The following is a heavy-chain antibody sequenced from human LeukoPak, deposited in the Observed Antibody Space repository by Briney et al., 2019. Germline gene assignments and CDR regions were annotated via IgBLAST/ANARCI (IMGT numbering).Heavy chain of an antibody. CDR1: GGSLSGYY. J-gene: IGHJ6*03. CDR2: INHSGST. V-gene: IGHV4-34*01. Sequence: SETLSLTCAVYGGSLSGYYWSWIRQPPGKGLEWIGEINHSGSTNYKPSLKSRVTISVDTSKNQFSLKMSSVTAADTAVYYCAITTTYYYYMDVWGKGTTVTISS. CDR3: AITTTYYYYMDV. D-gene: IGHD3-22*01.